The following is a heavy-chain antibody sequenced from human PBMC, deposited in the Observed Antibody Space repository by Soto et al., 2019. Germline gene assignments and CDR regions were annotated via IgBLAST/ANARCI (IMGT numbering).Heavy chain of an antibody. Sequence: PSETLSLTCTVSGGSISSYYWSWIRQPPGKGLEWIGYIYYSGSTNYNPSLKSRVTISVDTSKNQFSLKLSSVTAADTAVYYCARYNWNPAGFDYWGQGTRVTVSS. J-gene: IGHJ4*02. CDR1: GGSISSYY. V-gene: IGHV4-59*08. D-gene: IGHD1-20*01. CDR3: ARYNWNPAGFDY. CDR2: IYYSGST.